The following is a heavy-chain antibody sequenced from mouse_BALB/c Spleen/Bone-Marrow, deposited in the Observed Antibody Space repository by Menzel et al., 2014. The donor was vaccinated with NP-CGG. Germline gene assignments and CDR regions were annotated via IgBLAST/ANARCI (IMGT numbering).Heavy chain of an antibody. CDR1: GFNIKDYY. Sequence: VQLQQSGVELVRPGALVKLSCKASGFNIKDYYMHWVKQRPEQGLEWIGWIDPENGNTIYDPKFQGKASITADTSSNTAYLQLSSQTSEDTAVYYCTRTYSFDYWGQGTTLTVSS. CDR3: TRTYSFDY. CDR2: IDPENGNT. J-gene: IGHJ2*01. V-gene: IGHV14-1*02.